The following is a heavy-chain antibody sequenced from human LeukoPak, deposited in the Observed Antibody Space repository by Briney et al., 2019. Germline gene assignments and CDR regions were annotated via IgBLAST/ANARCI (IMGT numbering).Heavy chain of an antibody. CDR1: GYTFTGYY. V-gene: IGHV1-2*02. Sequence: ASVKVSCKASGYTFTGYYMHWVRQAPGQGLEWMGWINPNSGGTNYAQKFQGRVTMTRDTSISTAYMELSRLRSDDTAVYYCARDLENTNNRWLQLAPGPGYWGQGTLVTVSS. J-gene: IGHJ4*02. CDR3: ARDLENTNNRWLQLAPGPGY. D-gene: IGHD5-24*01. CDR2: INPNSGGT.